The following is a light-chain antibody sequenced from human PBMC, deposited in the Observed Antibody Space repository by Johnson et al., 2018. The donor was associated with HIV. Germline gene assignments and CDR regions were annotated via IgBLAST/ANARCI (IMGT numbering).Light chain of an antibody. Sequence: VLPQPPSVSAAPGQKVTISCSGSSSNIGNNYVSWYQQLPGTAPKLLIYENNKRPSGIPDRFSGSKSGTSATLGITGLQTGDEADYYCGTWDSSLSAYVFGTGTKVTVL. V-gene: IGLV1-51*02. J-gene: IGLJ1*01. CDR2: ENN. CDR3: GTWDSSLSAYV. CDR1: SSNIGNNY.